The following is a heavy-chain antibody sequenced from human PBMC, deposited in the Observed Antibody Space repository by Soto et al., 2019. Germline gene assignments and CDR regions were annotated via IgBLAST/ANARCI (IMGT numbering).Heavy chain of an antibody. CDR1: GYSFTSYW. J-gene: IGHJ3*02. D-gene: IGHD3-10*01. Sequence: GESLKISCKGSGYSFTSYWIGWVRQMPGKGLEWMGIIYPGDSDTRYSPSFQGQVTISADKSISTAYLQWSSLKASDTAMYYCARLPRTYYYASGSYTAFDIWGQGTMVTVSS. CDR3: ARLPRTYYYASGSYTAFDI. CDR2: IYPGDSDT. V-gene: IGHV5-51*01.